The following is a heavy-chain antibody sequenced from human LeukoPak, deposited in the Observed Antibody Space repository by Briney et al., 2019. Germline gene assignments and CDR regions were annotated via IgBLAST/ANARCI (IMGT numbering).Heavy chain of an antibody. D-gene: IGHD3-22*01. V-gene: IGHV2-5*01. CDR2: IYWNDDK. CDR3: ATYDRRDYYFDY. CDR1: GFSLSTSGVG. Sequence: KSGPTLVNPTQTLTLTCTFSGFSLSTSGVGVGWIRQPPGKALEWLSLIYWNDDKRYSPSLKSGLTITKDTSKNQVVLTMTNMDPVDTATYYCATYDRRDYYFDYWGQGTLVTVSS. J-gene: IGHJ4*02.